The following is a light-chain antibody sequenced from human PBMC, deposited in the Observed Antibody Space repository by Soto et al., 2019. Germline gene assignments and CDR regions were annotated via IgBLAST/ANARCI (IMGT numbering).Light chain of an antibody. Sequence: EIVLTQSPGTLYLSPGERATLSCSASQSVSRSYLAWYQQKPGQATRLLIYGASNRATGIPDRFSGSGSGTDFTLTINRLEPEDCAAYYCHQYGSSPPITFGQGTRLDI. V-gene: IGKV3-20*01. CDR3: HQYGSSPPIT. CDR1: QSVSRSY. CDR2: GAS. J-gene: IGKJ5*01.